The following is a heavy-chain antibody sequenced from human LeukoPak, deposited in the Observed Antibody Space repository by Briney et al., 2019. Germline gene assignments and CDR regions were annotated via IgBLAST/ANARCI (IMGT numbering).Heavy chain of an antibody. V-gene: IGHV4-39*07. CDR2: INYSGST. D-gene: IGHD3-10*01. Sequence: SETLSLTCTVSGGSISSGSFYWGWIRQPPGKGLEWIGSINYSGSTYYNSSLKSRVTISVDTSKNQFSLKLSSVTAADTAVYYCARAPRTYYFDYWGQGTLATVSS. J-gene: IGHJ4*02. CDR3: ARAPRTYYFDY. CDR1: GGSISSGSFY.